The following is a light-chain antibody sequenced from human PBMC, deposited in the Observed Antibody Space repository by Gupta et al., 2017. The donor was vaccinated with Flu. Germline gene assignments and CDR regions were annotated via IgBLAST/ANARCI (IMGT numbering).Light chain of an antibody. V-gene: IGKV3-15*01. CDR3: QQYGPWPLP. CDR1: HSLGGR. J-gene: IGKJ5*01. CDR2: GPS. Sequence: PGDTVTLSCRTSHSLGGRLAWYQQMPGQAPRLLIFGPSTRATGVPARFSGSGSGTEFTLTISSLQPEDFGLYHCQQYGPWPLPFGPGPRL.